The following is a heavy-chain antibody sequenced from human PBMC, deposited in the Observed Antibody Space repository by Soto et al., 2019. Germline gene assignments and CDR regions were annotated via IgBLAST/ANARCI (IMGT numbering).Heavy chain of an antibody. D-gene: IGHD6-13*01. CDR2: ISYDGSNK. V-gene: IGHV3-30*18. CDR3: AKEDSSSWHYYYGMDV. CDR1: GFTFSSYG. J-gene: IGHJ6*02. Sequence: QVQLVESGGGVVQPGRSLRLSCEASGFTFSSYGRNWVGQAPGKGLEGVAVISYDGSNKYYADSVKGRFTISRDSSKNMLYLQMNSLRAEDTAVYYCAKEDSSSWHYYYGMDVWGQGTTVTVSS.